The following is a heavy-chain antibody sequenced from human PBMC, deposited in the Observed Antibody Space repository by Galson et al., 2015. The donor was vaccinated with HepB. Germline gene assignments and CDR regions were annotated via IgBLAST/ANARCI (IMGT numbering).Heavy chain of an antibody. CDR3: ASESIFGVVITTPFDY. D-gene: IGHD3-3*01. V-gene: IGHV3-23*01. CDR2: ISGSGDST. J-gene: IGHJ4*02. Sequence: SLRLSCAASGFTFRSYAMSWVRQAPGKGLEWVSSISGSGDSTYYADSVKGRFTISRDNSKNTLYLQMNSLRADDSAVYYCASESIFGVVITTPFDYWGQGTLVTVSS. CDR1: GFTFRSYA.